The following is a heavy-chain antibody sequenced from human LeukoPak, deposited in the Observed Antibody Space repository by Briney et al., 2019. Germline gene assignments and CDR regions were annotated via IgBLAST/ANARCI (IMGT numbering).Heavy chain of an antibody. CDR3: ARHTLYGSGSYYVYYFDY. Sequence: PGGSLRLSCAASGFTFSGSAMHWVRQASGKGLEWVGRIRSKANSYATAYAASVKGRFTISRDDSKNTAYLQMNSLKTEDTAVYYCARHTLYGSGSYYVYYFDYWGQGTLVTVSS. CDR1: GFTFSGSA. J-gene: IGHJ4*02. V-gene: IGHV3-73*01. D-gene: IGHD3-10*01. CDR2: IRSKANSYAT.